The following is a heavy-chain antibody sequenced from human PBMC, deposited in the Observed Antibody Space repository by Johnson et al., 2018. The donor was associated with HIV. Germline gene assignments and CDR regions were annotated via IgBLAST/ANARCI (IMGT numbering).Heavy chain of an antibody. V-gene: IGHV3-30*03. J-gene: IGHJ3*02. CDR3: ARDPPSYGSGSYFRAFDI. CDR1: GFTFSSYG. Sequence: QVQLVESGGVLVQPGESLRLSCAASGFTFSSYGMHWVRQAPGKGLEWVAVISYDGSNKYYADSVKGRFTISRDNSKNTLYLQMNSLRAEDKAVYYCARDPPSYGSGSYFRAFDIWGQGTMVTVSS. D-gene: IGHD3-10*01. CDR2: ISYDGSNK.